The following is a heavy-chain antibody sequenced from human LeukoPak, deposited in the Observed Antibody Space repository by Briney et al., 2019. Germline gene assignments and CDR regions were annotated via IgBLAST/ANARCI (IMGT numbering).Heavy chain of an antibody. Sequence: PGRSLRLSCAASGFTFDDYAMHWVRQAPGKGLEWDSGISWNSGSIGYADSVKGRFTISRDNAKNSLCLQMNSLRAEDTALYYCAKDSKGYSSGQGIDYWGQGTLVTVSS. CDR1: GFTFDDYA. CDR2: ISWNSGSI. J-gene: IGHJ4*02. D-gene: IGHD6-19*01. V-gene: IGHV3-9*01. CDR3: AKDSKGYSSGQGIDY.